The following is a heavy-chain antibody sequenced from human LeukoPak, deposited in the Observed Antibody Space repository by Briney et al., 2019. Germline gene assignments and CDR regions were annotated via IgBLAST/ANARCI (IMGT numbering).Heavy chain of an antibody. Sequence: GGSLRLSCTASGFTFSSTAMNWVRQAPGKGLEWDSTISGSGDSTYDADSVKGRFTIYRDNSKNTLYLQMNSLRDEDTAIYYCAKHYYRVVRGVKVDYYGMDVWGRGTTVSVSS. CDR2: ISGSGDST. D-gene: IGHD3-10*01. J-gene: IGHJ6*02. CDR1: GFTFSSTA. CDR3: AKHYYRVVRGVKVDYYGMDV. V-gene: IGHV3-23*01.